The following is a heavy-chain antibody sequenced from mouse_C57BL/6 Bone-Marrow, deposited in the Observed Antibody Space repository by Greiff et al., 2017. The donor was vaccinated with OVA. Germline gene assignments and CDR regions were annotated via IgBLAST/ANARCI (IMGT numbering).Heavy chain of an antibody. CDR1: GFTFSNYW. J-gene: IGHJ2*01. D-gene: IGHD1-1*01. CDR3: TGAGITTVVATNDY. Sequence: EVHLVESGGGLVQPGGSMKLSCVASGFTFSNYWMNWVRQSPEKGLEWVAQIRLKSDNYATHYAESVKGRFTISRDDSKSSGYLEMNNLRAEDTGIDYCTGAGITTVVATNDYWGQGTTLTVSS. CDR2: IRLKSDNYAT. V-gene: IGHV6-3*01.